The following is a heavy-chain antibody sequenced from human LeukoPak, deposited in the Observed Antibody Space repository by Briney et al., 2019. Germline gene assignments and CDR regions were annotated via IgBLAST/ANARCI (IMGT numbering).Heavy chain of an antibody. CDR1: GGTFSSYA. CDR2: IIPILGIA. Sequence: SVKVSCKASGGTFSSYAISWVRQAPGQGLEWMGRIIPILGIANYAQKFQGRVTITADKSTSTAYMELSSLRSEDTAVYYCARDGRCSSTSCYHIDYWGQGTLVTVSS. V-gene: IGHV1-69*04. D-gene: IGHD2-2*01. J-gene: IGHJ4*02. CDR3: ARDGRCSSTSCYHIDY.